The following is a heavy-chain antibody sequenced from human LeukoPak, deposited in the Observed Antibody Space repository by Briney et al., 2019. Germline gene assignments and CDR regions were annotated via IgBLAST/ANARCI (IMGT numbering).Heavy chain of an antibody. CDR1: GGSISSYY. CDR3: ARTYCGGDCYLDY. V-gene: IGHV4-59*08. CDR2: IYYSGST. J-gene: IGHJ4*02. D-gene: IGHD2-21*02. Sequence: SETLSLTCTVSGGSISSYYWSWIRQPPGKGLEWIGYIYYSGSTNYNPSLKSRVTISVDTSKNRFSLKLSSVTAADTAVYYCARTYCGGDCYLDYWGQGTLVTVSS.